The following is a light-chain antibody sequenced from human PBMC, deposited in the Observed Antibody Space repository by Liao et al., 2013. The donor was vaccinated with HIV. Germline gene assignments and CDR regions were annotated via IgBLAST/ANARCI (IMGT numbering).Light chain of an antibody. CDR3: QVWDNNHDHLGVV. CDR1: NIGRRT. CDR2: YDT. V-gene: IGLV3-21*01. J-gene: IGLJ2*01. Sequence: SYVLTQPPSVSVAPGKTASITCGGNNIGRRTVHWYQQKPGQAPLLVIYYDTNRPSGIPERFSGSNPGLTATLTISRVEAGDEADYYCQVWDNNHDHLGVVFGGGTRLTVL.